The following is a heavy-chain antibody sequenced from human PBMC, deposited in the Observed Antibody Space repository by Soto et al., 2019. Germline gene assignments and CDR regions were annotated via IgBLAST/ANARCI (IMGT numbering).Heavy chain of an antibody. CDR1: GFTFSSYA. D-gene: IGHD6-6*01. CDR2: ISGSGGST. V-gene: IGHV3-23*01. Sequence: EVQLLESGGGLVQPGGSLRLSCAASGFTFSSYAMSWVRQAPGKGLEWVSAISGSGGSTYYADSVKGRFTISRDNSKNTLYLQMNSLRAEDTAVYYCAKSDNNEYSSSPGGFDYWGQGTLATVSS. CDR3: AKSDNNEYSSSPGGFDY. J-gene: IGHJ4*02.